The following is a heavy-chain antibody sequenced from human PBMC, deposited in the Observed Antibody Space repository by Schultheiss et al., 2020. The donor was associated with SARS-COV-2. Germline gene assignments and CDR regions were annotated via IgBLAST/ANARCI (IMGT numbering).Heavy chain of an antibody. D-gene: IGHD1-1*01. CDR3: ASGAWTRRAVWFDP. CDR1: GGSFSGYY. CDR2: INHSGGT. J-gene: IGHJ5*02. Sequence: SETLSLTCAVYGGSFSGYYWSWIRQPPGKGLEWIGEINHSGGTNYNPSLKSRVTISADTSKNQFSLKLNSVTAADTAVYYCASGAWTRRAVWFDPWGQGTLVTVSS. V-gene: IGHV4-34*01.